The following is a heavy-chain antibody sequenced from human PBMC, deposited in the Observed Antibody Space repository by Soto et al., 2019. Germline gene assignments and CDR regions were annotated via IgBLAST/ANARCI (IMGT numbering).Heavy chain of an antibody. CDR2: VYYTGST. CDR1: GGSISGSY. D-gene: IGHD6-19*01. V-gene: IGHV4-59*01. J-gene: IGHJ4*02. Sequence: SEILSLTCSVSGGSISGSYWSWIRQSPGKGLEWLGYVYYTGSTNYSPSLRSRVSISVDTSKNEFSLRLSSVTAADTAVYFCARSVAVPGAHIDYWGQGTQVTVSA. CDR3: ARSVAVPGAHIDY.